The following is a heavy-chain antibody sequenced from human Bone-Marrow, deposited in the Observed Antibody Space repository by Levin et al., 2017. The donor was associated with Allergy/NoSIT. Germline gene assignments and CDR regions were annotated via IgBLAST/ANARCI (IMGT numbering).Heavy chain of an antibody. CDR2: IASKADGGTT. J-gene: IGHJ4*02. CDR1: GFNFRDAW. Sequence: GESLKISCVVSGFNFRDAWMSWVRQVPEKGLEWVGRIASKADGGTTDYGASVKGRFSISRDDSKGTLYLQMNRLRTEDRGVYYCTRGFADWGQGTLVTVSS. CDR3: TRGFAD. V-gene: IGHV3-15*04. D-gene: IGHD3-3*01.